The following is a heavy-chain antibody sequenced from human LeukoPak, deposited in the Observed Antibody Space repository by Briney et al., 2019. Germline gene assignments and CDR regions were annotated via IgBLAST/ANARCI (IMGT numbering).Heavy chain of an antibody. J-gene: IGHJ4*02. Sequence: NPSETLSLTCTVSADSISNYYWTWLRQPPGKGLEWIGYIYNSGSTNYNTSLKSRVTISMDTSKNQFSLKLSSVTAADTAVYYCAAEFSNEQRLDWDYWGQGTLVIVSS. CDR3: AAEFSNEQRLDWDY. CDR2: IYNSGST. D-gene: IGHD6-25*01. CDR1: ADSISNYY. V-gene: IGHV4-59*01.